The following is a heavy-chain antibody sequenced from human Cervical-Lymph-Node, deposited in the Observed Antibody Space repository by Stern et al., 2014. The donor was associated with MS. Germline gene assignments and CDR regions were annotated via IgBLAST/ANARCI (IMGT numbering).Heavy chain of an antibody. Sequence: EVQLVESGGGPVQPGRSLRLSCVASGFTFDDYAMHWVRQAPGKGLKWVSGIDWNSGRIGYADSVKGRFTISRDNGKNSLYLQMYSLRAEDTALYYCAKGGGSSRIFYVDYWGQGTLVSVSS. CDR3: AKGGGSSRIFYVDY. V-gene: IGHV3-9*01. D-gene: IGHD1-26*01. J-gene: IGHJ4*02. CDR2: IDWNSGRI. CDR1: GFTFDDYA.